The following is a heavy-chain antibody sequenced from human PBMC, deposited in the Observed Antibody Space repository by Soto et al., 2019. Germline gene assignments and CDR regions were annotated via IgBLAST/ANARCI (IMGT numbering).Heavy chain of an antibody. D-gene: IGHD3-10*01. CDR3: ARDWEFGF. CDR2: INPSGDST. J-gene: IGHJ4*02. CDR1: GYTFTSYY. Sequence: ASVKVSCKASGYTFTSYYMHWVRQAPGQGLEWMGVINPSGDSTTYAQKFQGRVTMTKDTSTSTLYMELSSLRSEDTAVYYCARDWEFGFWGQGTLVTVSS. V-gene: IGHV1-46*01.